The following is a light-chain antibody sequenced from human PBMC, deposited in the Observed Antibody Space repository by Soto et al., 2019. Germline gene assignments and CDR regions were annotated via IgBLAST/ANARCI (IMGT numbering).Light chain of an antibody. Sequence: DIQMTQSPSSLSASVGDRVTITCRASQSISSYLNWYQQKPGKAPKLLIYAASSLQSGVPSRFSGNGSWTDFTLTISSLQPEDFATYYCQQSYSTLDTFGQGTKLEIK. V-gene: IGKV1-39*01. CDR3: QQSYSTLDT. CDR2: AAS. CDR1: QSISSY. J-gene: IGKJ2*01.